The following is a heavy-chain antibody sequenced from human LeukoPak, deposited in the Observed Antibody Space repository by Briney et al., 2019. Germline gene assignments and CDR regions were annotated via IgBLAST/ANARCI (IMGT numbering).Heavy chain of an antibody. CDR2: IYPADSDT. CDR1: GYSFTIYW. V-gene: IGHV5-51*01. CDR3: ERRDDSKAFDY. J-gene: IGHJ4*02. Sequence: GESLKISCKGSGYSFTIYWIGWVRQMPGKGLEWMGLIYPADSDTRYSPSFQGQVTISADKSINTAYLQWSSLKASDTAMYYCERRDDSKAFDYWGQGTLVTVSS. D-gene: IGHD3-22*01.